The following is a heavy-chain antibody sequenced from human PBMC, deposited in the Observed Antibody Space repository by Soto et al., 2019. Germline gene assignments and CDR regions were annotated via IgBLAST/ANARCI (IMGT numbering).Heavy chain of an antibody. CDR3: ARHPSDFWFDP. CDR1: GGSMSPYY. V-gene: IGHV4-59*08. Sequence: PSETLSLTCTVSGGSMSPYYWSWIRPPPGVGLEWIGCIYYSGYTHYNPSLKSRVTVSVDTSKNQFSLKLSSVTAADTAVYYCARHPSDFWFDPWGQGTLVTVSS. J-gene: IGHJ5*02. CDR2: IYYSGYT. D-gene: IGHD2-21*02.